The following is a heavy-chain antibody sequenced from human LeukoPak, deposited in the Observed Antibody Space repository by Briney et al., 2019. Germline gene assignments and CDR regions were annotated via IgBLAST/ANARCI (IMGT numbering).Heavy chain of an antibody. J-gene: IGHJ5*02. V-gene: IGHV3-21*01. D-gene: IGHD2-15*01. Sequence: GGSLRLSCVVSGFTFSSYSMNWVRQAAGKGLEWVSLISSSSTYIYYADSVKGRFTISRDNAKNSLYLQMNSLRAEDTAVYYCARLAGYCSGGSCYDSWFDPWGQGTLVTVSS. CDR1: GFTFSSYS. CDR3: ARLAGYCSGGSCYDSWFDP. CDR2: ISSSSTYI.